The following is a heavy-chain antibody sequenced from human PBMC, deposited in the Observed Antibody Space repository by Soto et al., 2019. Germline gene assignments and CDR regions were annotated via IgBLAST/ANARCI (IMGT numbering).Heavy chain of an antibody. J-gene: IGHJ5*02. CDR2: IYWNDDK. D-gene: IGHD6-19*01. V-gene: IGHV2-5*01. Sequence: QITLKESGPTLVKPTQTLTLTCIFSGFSLRTSGVGVDWIRQPPGKALEWLGFIYWNDDKRYSPSLKSRLTITKDTSKNQVVLTMTNMDPVDTATYYCAKSCSSGWYGWFDPWGQGTLVTVSS. CDR1: GFSLRTSGVG. CDR3: AKSCSSGWYGWFDP.